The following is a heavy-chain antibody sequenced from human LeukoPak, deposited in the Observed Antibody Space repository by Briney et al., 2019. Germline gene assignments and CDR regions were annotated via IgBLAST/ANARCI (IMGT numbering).Heavy chain of an antibody. CDR3: ARKVPSAQSDF. J-gene: IGHJ4*02. Sequence: GGSLRLSCAVSGFTFNAYSMMWGRQAPGKGLEWVSSISESSYHIYYADSVKGRFTISRDNAKNSLYLQMNSLRADDTAVYYCARKVPSAQSDFWGQGTLVTVSS. V-gene: IGHV3-21*01. CDR1: GFTFNAYS. CDR2: ISESSYHI.